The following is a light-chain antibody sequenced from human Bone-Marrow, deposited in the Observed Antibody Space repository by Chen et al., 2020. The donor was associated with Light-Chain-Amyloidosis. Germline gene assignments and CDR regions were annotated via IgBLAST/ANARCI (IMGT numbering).Light chain of an antibody. V-gene: IGLV1-47*02. J-gene: IGLJ1*01. CDR1: TSNIGINY. Sequence: QSVRTQPPSASGTAGQRLSISCSGATSNIGINYLYWYQHFPGAAPNRLIHSNNQRPSGCPDRFSASKSGTSAFLAISGLRSEDEADYYCAAWDGSLSGFVFGTGTKVIVL. CDR2: SNN. CDR3: AAWDGSLSGFV.